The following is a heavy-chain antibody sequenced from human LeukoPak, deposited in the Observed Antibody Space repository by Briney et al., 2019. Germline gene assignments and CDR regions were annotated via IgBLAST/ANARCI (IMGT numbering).Heavy chain of an antibody. V-gene: IGHV3-11*01. Sequence: AGASLRLSCAASGFTFSDYYMSWIRQAPGKGLEWVSHISSSGSTVYYADSVKGRFTISRDNAKNSLYLQMNSLRAEDTAVYYCARRYCSGGSCLDYWGQGTLVTVSS. J-gene: IGHJ4*02. CDR1: GFTFSDYY. CDR2: ISSSGSTV. CDR3: ARRYCSGGSCLDY. D-gene: IGHD2-15*01.